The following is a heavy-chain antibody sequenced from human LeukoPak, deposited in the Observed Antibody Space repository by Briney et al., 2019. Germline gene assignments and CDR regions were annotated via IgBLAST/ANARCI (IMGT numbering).Heavy chain of an antibody. CDR2: INPNSGGT. CDR1: GYTXTGYY. J-gene: IGHJ4*02. CDR3: AKGYYDSSGYYPPPNFDY. D-gene: IGHD3-22*01. V-gene: IGHV1-2*02. Sequence: ASVKVSCKASGYTXTGYYMHWVRQAPGQGLEWMGWINPNSGGTNYAQKFQGRVTMTRDTSISTAYMELSRLRSDDTAVYYCAKGYYDSSGYYPPPNFDYWGQGTLVTVSS.